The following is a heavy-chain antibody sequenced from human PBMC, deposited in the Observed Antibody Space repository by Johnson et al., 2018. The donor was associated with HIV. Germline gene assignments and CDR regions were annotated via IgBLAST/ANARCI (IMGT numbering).Heavy chain of an antibody. D-gene: IGHD3-3*01. V-gene: IGHV3-30*02. Sequence: QVQLVESGGGVVQPGRSLRLSCAASGFTFSSYGMHWVRQAPGKGLEWVAFIRYDGTKKNYADSVKGRFTISRDNSKNTLFLQMNSLRPEDTAVYYCASPPSGYDFWDGPNIFDVWGQGTMVSVAS. CDR3: ASPPSGYDFWDGPNIFDV. CDR1: GFTFSSYG. J-gene: IGHJ3*01. CDR2: IRYDGTKK.